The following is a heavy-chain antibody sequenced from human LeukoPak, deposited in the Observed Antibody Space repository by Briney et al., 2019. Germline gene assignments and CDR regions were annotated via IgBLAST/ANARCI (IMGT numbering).Heavy chain of an antibody. D-gene: IGHD1-26*01. V-gene: IGHV4-4*07. J-gene: IGHJ3*02. CDR1: GASIRSYS. CDR3: ARDDNSEYSDDAFDI. CDR2: IHTSAST. Sequence: SETLSLTCSVSGASIRSYSWSWLRQPAGKGLEWIGRIHTSASTEYNPSLKSRVTMSVDTSKNQFSLRLNSVTAADTAVYFCARDDNSEYSDDAFDIWGQGTLVTVSS.